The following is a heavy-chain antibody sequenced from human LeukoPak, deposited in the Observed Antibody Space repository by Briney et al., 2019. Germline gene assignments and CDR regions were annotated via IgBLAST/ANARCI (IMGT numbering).Heavy chain of an antibody. Sequence: SETLSLTCTVSGDSLSSHYWSWIRQPPGKGLEWIGYIYGSGSTHYDPSLRSRVTISEDTSKNQFSLKLTSVTAADTAVYYCARHGYSSSWYGFFDYWGQGTLVTVSS. D-gene: IGHD6-13*01. J-gene: IGHJ4*02. CDR1: GDSLSSHY. CDR3: ARHGYSSSWYGFFDY. CDR2: IYGSGST. V-gene: IGHV4-59*08.